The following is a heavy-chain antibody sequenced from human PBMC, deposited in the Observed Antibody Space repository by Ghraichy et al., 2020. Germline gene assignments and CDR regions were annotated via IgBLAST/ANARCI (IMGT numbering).Heavy chain of an antibody. CDR3: GRNDGYSGSYWYYVY. J-gene: IGHJ4*02. D-gene: IGHD1-26*01. V-gene: IGHV4-39*01. CDR1: GDSISSSPYY. CDR2: FYYVGST. Sequence: SETLSLTCTVSGDSISSSPYYWGWVRQPPGKGLEWIGSFYYVGSTYYNPSLGSRVTISADSSKNQFSLQLTSVTAADTAVYYCGRNDGYSGSYWYYVYWGQGSLVTVSS.